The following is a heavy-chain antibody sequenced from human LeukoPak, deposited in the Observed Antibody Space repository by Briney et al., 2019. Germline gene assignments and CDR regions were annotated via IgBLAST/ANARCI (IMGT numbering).Heavy chain of an antibody. CDR1: GESFSGYF. CDR3: ARASAVAGPKKRNYYYYMDV. J-gene: IGHJ6*03. Sequence: SETLSLTCAVSGESFSGYFWTWIRQPPGKGLEWIGESNHFGSTDYNPSLKSRVTISVDTSKNQFSLKLSSVTAADTAVYYCARASAVAGPKKRNYYYYMDVWGKGTTVTVSS. V-gene: IGHV4-34*01. D-gene: IGHD6-19*01. CDR2: SNHFGST.